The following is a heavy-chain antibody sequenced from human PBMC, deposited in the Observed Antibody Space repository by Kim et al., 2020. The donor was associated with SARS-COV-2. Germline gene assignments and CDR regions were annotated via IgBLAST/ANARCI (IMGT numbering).Heavy chain of an antibody. D-gene: IGHD1-26*01. V-gene: IGHV3-33*06. Sequence: GGSLRLSCAASGFTFSSYGMHWVRQAPGKGLEWVAVIWYDGSNKYYADSVKGRFTISRDNSKNTLYLQMNSLRAEDTAVYYCAKDYSGSYFSGMDVWGQGTTVTVSS. J-gene: IGHJ6*02. CDR3: AKDYSGSYFSGMDV. CDR1: GFTFSSYG. CDR2: IWYDGSNK.